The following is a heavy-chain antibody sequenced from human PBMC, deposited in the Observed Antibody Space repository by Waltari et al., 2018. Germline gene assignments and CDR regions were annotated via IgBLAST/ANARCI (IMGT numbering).Heavy chain of an antibody. J-gene: IGHJ5*02. Sequence: GRRGPGRGLEWVADMTGTGERTYDADAGKGRFAISVDNCKNTVYLQMDGLRADDTATYDCARHCGITVVVEYAEDTWGQGTPVTVSS. CDR2: MTGTGERT. CDR3: ARHCGITVVVEYAEDT. V-gene: IGHV3-23*01. D-gene: IGHD6-19*01.